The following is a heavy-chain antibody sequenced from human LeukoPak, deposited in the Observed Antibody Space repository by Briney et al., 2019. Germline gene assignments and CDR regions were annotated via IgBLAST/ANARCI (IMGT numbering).Heavy chain of an antibody. CDR3: AKPLDSSGYYAFDI. D-gene: IGHD3-22*01. V-gene: IGHV3-30*18. Sequence: PGRSMRLSCAASGFTFSRYGMHWVRQAPGKGLEWVAVISYDGSNKYYGDSVKGLFTISRDNSENTLYLQMNSLRAEDTAVYYCAKPLDSSGYYAFDIWGQGTMVTVSS. CDR2: ISYDGSNK. J-gene: IGHJ3*02. CDR1: GFTFSRYG.